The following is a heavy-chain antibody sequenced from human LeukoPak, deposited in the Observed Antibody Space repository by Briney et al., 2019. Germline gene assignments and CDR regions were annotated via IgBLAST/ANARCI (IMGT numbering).Heavy chain of an antibody. V-gene: IGHV4-59*12. D-gene: IGHD1-14*01. CDR3: ARVLGRTTRRAFDI. J-gene: IGHJ3*02. CDR1: GGSISSYY. CDR2: IYYSGST. Sequence: PSETLSLTCTVSGGSISSYYWSWIRQPPGKGLEWIGYIYYSGSTNYNPSLKSRVTISADTSKNQFSLKLSSVTAADTAVYYCARVLGRTTRRAFDIWGQGTMVTVSS.